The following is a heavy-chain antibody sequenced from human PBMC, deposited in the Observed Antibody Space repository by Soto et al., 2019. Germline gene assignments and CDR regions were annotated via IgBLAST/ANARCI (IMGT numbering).Heavy chain of an antibody. CDR2: IYPSDSDL. D-gene: IGHD3-10*01. CDR3: AIHAYYGSGSYYADY. CDR1: GYNFANYW. V-gene: IGHV5-51*01. J-gene: IGHJ4*02. Sequence: EVQLVQSGAEVKKTGESLKISCKGSGYNFANYWICWVRQMPGKGLEWMGIIYPSDSDLRYSPSFQGQVTISADKSRTTAYLQWSSLTASDTAMYYCAIHAYYGSGSYYADYWGQGTRVTVSS.